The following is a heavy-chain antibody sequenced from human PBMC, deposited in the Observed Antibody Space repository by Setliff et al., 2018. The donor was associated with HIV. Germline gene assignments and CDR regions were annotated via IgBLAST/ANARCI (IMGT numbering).Heavy chain of an antibody. CDR3: ASDREEYCGHDCSSPLDN. V-gene: IGHV1-69*05. D-gene: IGHD2-21*02. CDR2: IIPVSGTA. CDR1: GGTFSTYA. Sequence: SVKVSCKASGGTFSTYAINWVRQAPGQGLEWLGGIIPVSGTANYAGRFQDRVTISTDESKTSVYLQVSSLTPEDTAVYYCASDREEYCGHDCSSPLDNWGPGTLVTVSS. J-gene: IGHJ4*02.